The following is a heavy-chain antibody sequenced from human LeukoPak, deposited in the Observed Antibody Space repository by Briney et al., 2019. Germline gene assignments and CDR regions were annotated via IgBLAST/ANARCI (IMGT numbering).Heavy chain of an antibody. CDR3: ARGACSGGTCPDY. V-gene: IGHV4-59*11. CDR1: GGPISGQF. Sequence: SEALSLTCAVSGGPISGQFWTWIRQPPGKGLEWIGNIYYSGSANYSPSLKSRVTISVDTSKNQFSLKLSSVTAADTAVYYCARGACSGGTCPDYWGQGTLVTVSS. D-gene: IGHD2-15*01. CDR2: IYYSGSA. J-gene: IGHJ4*02.